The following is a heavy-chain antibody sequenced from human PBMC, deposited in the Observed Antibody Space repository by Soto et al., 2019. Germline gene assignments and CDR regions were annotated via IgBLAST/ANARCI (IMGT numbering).Heavy chain of an antibody. CDR1: GYTFTSYY. J-gene: IGHJ6*02. CDR2: INPSGGST. D-gene: IGHD6-13*01. Sequence: ASVKVSCKASGYTFTSYYMHWVRQAPGQGLEWMGIINPSGGSTSYAQKFQGRVTMTRDTSTSTVYMELSSLRSEDTAVYYCAREDSSSWTLDRYYYYYGMDVWGRGTTVTVSS. V-gene: IGHV1-46*01. CDR3: AREDSSSWTLDRYYYYYGMDV.